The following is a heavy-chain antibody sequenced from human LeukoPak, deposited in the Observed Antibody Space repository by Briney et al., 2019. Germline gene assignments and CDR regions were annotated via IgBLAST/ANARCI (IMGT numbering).Heavy chain of an antibody. V-gene: IGHV3-21*01. CDR3: ARDHGIQEASIYYYYMDV. CDR2: ISGSSSYI. D-gene: IGHD5-18*01. Sequence: GGSLRLSCAASGFTFSTYSMNWVRQAPGKGLEWVSSISGSSSYIYYADSVKGRFTVSRDNAKNSPYLQVNSLRAEDTAVYYCARDHGIQEASIYYYYMDVWGKGTTVTVSS. CDR1: GFTFSTYS. J-gene: IGHJ6*03.